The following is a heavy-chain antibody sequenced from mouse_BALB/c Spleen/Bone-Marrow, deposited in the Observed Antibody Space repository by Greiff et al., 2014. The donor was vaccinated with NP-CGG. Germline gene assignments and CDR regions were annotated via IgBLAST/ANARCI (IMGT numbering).Heavy chain of an antibody. CDR1: GYAFSSYW. Sequence: VQLQQSGAELVRPGSSVKISCKASGYAFSSYWMNWVKQRPGQGLEWIGQIYPRDGDTNYNGNFKDKATLTTDKSSTTAYMQLSSLTSEDSAVYFCARGGRLTGYYFDYWGQGTTLTVSS. V-gene: IGHV1-80*01. CDR2: IYPRDGDT. D-gene: IGHD4-1*01. CDR3: ARGGRLTGYYFDY. J-gene: IGHJ2*01.